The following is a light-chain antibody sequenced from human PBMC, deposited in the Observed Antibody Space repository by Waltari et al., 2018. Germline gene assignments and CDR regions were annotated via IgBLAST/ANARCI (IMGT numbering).Light chain of an antibody. Sequence: QSVLTQPPSMSAAPGQKVTITCSGGRSNIETNYVAWYQKVPGTAPKLLIYENDRRAPGIPARVSGSKSGTSATLDIIGLQTGDEADYYCATWDFRLTIILFGGGTKLPVL. CDR2: END. J-gene: IGLJ2*01. V-gene: IGLV1-51*02. CDR1: RSNIETNY. CDR3: ATWDFRLTIIL.